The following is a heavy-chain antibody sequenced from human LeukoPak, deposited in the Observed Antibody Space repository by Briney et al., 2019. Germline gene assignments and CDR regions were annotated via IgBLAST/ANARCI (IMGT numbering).Heavy chain of an antibody. V-gene: IGHV4-59*01. CDR3: ARQQEYYDFWSGYYTGNGFDY. J-gene: IGHJ4*02. Sequence: SETLSLTCTVSGGSISSYYWSWIRQPPGKGLEWIGYIYYSGSTNYNPSLKSRVTISVDTSKNQFPLKLSSVTAADTAVYYCARQQEYYDFWSGYYTGNGFDYWGQGTLVTVSS. CDR1: GGSISSYY. D-gene: IGHD3-3*01. CDR2: IYYSGST.